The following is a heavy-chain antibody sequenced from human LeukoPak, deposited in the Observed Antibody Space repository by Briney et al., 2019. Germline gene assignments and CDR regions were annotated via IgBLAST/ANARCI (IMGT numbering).Heavy chain of an antibody. Sequence: GRSLRLSCAASGFTFDDYAMHWVRQAPGKGLEWVSSISSSSSYIYYADSVKGRFTISRDNAKNSLYLQMNSLRAEDTAVYYCARDNHYYGSGSYYFPFDYWGQGTLVTVSS. V-gene: IGHV3-21*01. CDR1: GFTFDDYA. CDR2: ISSSSSYI. D-gene: IGHD3-10*01. CDR3: ARDNHYYGSGSYYFPFDY. J-gene: IGHJ4*02.